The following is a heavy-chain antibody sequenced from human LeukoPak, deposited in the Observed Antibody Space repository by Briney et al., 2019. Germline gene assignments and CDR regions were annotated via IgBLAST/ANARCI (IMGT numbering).Heavy chain of an antibody. V-gene: IGHV3-48*03. Sequence: GGSLRLSCTASGFTFGSCWMHWVRQTPGKGLEWVSYISSSGNTISYADSVKGRFTISRDNAKNSLYLQVISLRAEDTAVYYCARGPSIAARYDAFDIWGQGTMVTVSS. CDR1: GFTFGSCW. CDR3: ARGPSIAARYDAFDI. J-gene: IGHJ3*02. CDR2: ISSSGNTI. D-gene: IGHD6-6*01.